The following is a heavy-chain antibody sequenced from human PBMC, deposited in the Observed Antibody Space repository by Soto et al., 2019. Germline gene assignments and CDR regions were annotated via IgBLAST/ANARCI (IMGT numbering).Heavy chain of an antibody. V-gene: IGHV3-48*01. CDR3: AKIPPGYSYGYFYFDY. CDR2: ISSSSSTI. J-gene: IGHJ4*02. CDR1: GFTFSSYS. D-gene: IGHD5-18*01. Sequence: HPGGSLRLSCAASGFTFSSYSMNWVRQAPGKGLEWVSYISSSSSTIHYSDSVKGRFTISRDNAKNSLYLQMNSLRAEDTAVYYCAKIPPGYSYGYFYFDYWGQGTLVTVSS.